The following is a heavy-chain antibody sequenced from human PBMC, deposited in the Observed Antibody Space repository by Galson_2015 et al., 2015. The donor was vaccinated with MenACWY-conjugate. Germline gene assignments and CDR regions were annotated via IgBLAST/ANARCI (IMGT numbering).Heavy chain of an antibody. CDR1: GYSLSELS. CDR2: FDPEDGKR. D-gene: IGHD2-15*01. V-gene: IGHV1-24*01. CDR3: ATDWGHCSGCTCYFRYHYMDV. Sequence: SVKVSCKVSGYSLSELSMYWVRQARGKGLEWMGGFDPEDGKRVYAEKFQGRINMTEDTSTDTAYMEVSRLRSDDTAVYYCATDWGHCSGCTCYFRYHYMDVWGKGTTVTASS. J-gene: IGHJ6*03.